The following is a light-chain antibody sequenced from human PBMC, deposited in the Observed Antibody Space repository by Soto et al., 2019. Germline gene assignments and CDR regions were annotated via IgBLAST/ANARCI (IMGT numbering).Light chain of an antibody. V-gene: IGKV3-11*01. CDR3: QQRSNWRGVT. Sequence: EIVLTQSPATLSLSPGERATLSCRASQSVSSYLAWYQQKPGQAPRLLIYDASNSATGIPARFSGSGSGTDFTLTSSSLEPADFAVYYCQQRSNWRGVTFGPGTKVDIK. CDR2: DAS. J-gene: IGKJ3*01. CDR1: QSVSSY.